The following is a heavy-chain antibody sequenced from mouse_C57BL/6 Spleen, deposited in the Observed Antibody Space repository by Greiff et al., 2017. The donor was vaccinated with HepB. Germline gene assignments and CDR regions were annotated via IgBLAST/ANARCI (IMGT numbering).Heavy chain of an antibody. Sequence: QVQLQQPGAELVRPGSSVKLSCKASGYTFTSYWMDWVKQRPGQGLEWIGNIYPSDSETHYNQKFKDKATLTVDKSSSTAYMQLSSLTSEDSAVYYCARVGLRGNYFDYWGQGTTLTVSS. CDR1: GYTFTSYW. CDR3: ARVGLRGNYFDY. J-gene: IGHJ2*01. CDR2: IYPSDSET. D-gene: IGHD1-3*01. V-gene: IGHV1-61*01.